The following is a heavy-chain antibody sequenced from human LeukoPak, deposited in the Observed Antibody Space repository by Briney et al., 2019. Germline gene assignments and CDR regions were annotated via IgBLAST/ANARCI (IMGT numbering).Heavy chain of an antibody. CDR2: INGDNGNT. D-gene: IGHD3-9*01. CDR1: GYTFTTYA. Sequence: ASVKVSCKASGYTFTTYAMHWVRQAPGQRPEWKGWINGDNGNTKYSQKFQGRVSFTRDTSTYTGYLELRSLSSADTAVYFCARAPYDILTGYSLNWFDPWGQGTLVTVSS. V-gene: IGHV1-3*01. J-gene: IGHJ5*02. CDR3: ARAPYDILTGYSLNWFDP.